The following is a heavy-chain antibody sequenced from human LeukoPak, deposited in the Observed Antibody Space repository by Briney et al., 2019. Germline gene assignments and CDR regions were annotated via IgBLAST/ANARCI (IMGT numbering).Heavy chain of an antibody. CDR3: ARVSRATVTTKATSYAFDI. CDR2: IYPGGGST. V-gene: IGHV1-46*01. Sequence: ASVKVSCKASGYTFTSYYMHWVRQAPGQGLEWMGIIYPGGGSTSYAQKFQGRVTMTRDTSTSTVYMELSSLRSEDTAVYYCARVSRATVTTKATSYAFDIWGQGTMVTVSS. D-gene: IGHD4-17*01. J-gene: IGHJ3*02. CDR1: GYTFTSYY.